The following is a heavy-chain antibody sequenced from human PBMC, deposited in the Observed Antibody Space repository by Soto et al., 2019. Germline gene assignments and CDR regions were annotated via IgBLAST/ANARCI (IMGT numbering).Heavy chain of an antibody. D-gene: IGHD1-26*01. J-gene: IGHJ4*02. Sequence: QVQLVQSGAEVKKPGSSVKVSCKASGGTFSSYTISWVRQAPGQGLEWMGRIIPILGIANYAQKFQGRVTITADKSTSTAYMELSSLRSEDTAVYYCARGRKEWELTDYWGQGNLVTVSS. V-gene: IGHV1-69*02. CDR1: GGTFSSYT. CDR2: IIPILGIA. CDR3: ARGRKEWELTDY.